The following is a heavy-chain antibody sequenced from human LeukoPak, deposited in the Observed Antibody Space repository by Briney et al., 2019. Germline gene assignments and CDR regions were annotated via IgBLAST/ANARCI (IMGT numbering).Heavy chain of an antibody. CDR1: GFTFDDYG. CDR2: INWNGGST. Sequence: GGSLRLSCAASGFTFDDYGMSWVRQAPGKELEWVSGINWNGGSTGYADSVKGRFTISRDNAKNSLYLQMNSLRAEDTALYYCARDLTRGNAGEWWELLQGFFDYWGQGTLVTVSS. CDR3: ARDLTRGNAGEWWELLQGFFDY. D-gene: IGHD1-26*01. V-gene: IGHV3-20*04. J-gene: IGHJ4*02.